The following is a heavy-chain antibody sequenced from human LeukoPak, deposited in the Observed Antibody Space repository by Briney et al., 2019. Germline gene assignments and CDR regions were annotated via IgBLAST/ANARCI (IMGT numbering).Heavy chain of an antibody. CDR1: GFTFSSYG. V-gene: IGHV3-33*01. CDR3: ARSPIFNNWFDP. CDR2: IWYDGSNK. D-gene: IGHD3-3*01. Sequence: GGSLRLSCAASGFTFSSYGMHWVRQAPGKGLEWVAVIWYDGSNKYYADSVKGRFTISRDNSKNTPYLQMNSLRAEDTAVYYCARSPIFNNWFDPWGQGTLVTVSS. J-gene: IGHJ5*02.